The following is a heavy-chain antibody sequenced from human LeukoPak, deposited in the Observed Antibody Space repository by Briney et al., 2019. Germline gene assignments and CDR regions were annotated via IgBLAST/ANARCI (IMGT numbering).Heavy chain of an antibody. CDR3: ARDFYVGSGSYYIGY. V-gene: IGHV3-33*01. D-gene: IGHD3-10*01. Sequence: GGSLRLSCAASGFTFSSYGMHWVRQAPGKGLEWVAVIWYDGSNKYYADSVKGRFTISRDNSKNTQYLQMNSLRAEDTAVYYCARDFYVGSGSYYIGYWGQGTLVTVSS. CDR2: IWYDGSNK. J-gene: IGHJ4*02. CDR1: GFTFSSYG.